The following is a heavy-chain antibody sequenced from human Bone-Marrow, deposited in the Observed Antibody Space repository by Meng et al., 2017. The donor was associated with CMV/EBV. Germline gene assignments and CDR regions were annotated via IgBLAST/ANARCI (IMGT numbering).Heavy chain of an antibody. CDR3: ARASGGRVTIFGVVILPNYFDY. CDR1: GGSVSSGSYY. CDR2: IYYSGST. J-gene: IGHJ4*02. D-gene: IGHD3-3*01. V-gene: IGHV4-61*01. Sequence: GSLRLSCTVSGGSVSSGSYYWSWIRQPPGKGLEWIGYIYYSGSTNYNPSLKSRVTISVDTSKNQFSLKLSSVTAADTAVYYCARASGGRVTIFGVVILPNYFDYWGQGTLVTVSS.